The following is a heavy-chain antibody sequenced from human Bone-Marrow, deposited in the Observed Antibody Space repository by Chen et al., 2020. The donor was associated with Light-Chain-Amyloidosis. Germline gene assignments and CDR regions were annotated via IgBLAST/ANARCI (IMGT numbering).Heavy chain of an antibody. CDR3: ARRRDGYNFDY. J-gene: IGHJ4*02. Sequence: EAQLEQSGPEVKKPGESLKISCKRSGYTFPNYWIGWVRQMPGKGLEWMGVIYPDDSDARYSPSFEGQVTISADKSITTAYLQWRSLKASDTAMYYCARRRDGYNFDYWGQGTLVTVSS. CDR2: IYPDDSDA. CDR1: GYTFPNYW. V-gene: IGHV5-51*01. D-gene: IGHD5-12*01.